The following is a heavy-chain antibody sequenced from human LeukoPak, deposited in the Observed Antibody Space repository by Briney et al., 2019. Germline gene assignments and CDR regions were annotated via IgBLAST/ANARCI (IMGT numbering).Heavy chain of an antibody. V-gene: IGHV3-64*01. CDR2: LNSNGGST. J-gene: IGHJ4*02. CDR1: GFTFSSYA. CDR3: ARVGTSGWYNDY. Sequence: GGSLRLSCAASGFTFSSYAMSWVRQAPGKGLEYISALNSNGGSTYYANSVKGRFTISRDNSKNTLYLQMGSLRPEDMAVYYCARVGTSGWYNDYWGQGTLVSVSS. D-gene: IGHD6-19*01.